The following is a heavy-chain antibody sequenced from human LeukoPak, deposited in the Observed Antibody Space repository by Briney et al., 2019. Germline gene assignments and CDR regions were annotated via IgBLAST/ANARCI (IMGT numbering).Heavy chain of an antibody. CDR1: GGSISSNNW. CDR3: ARVWYYDILTGYYVTEDGMDV. Sequence: SGTLSLTCAVSGGSISSNNWWSWVRQPPGKGLEWIGEIYHSGSTNYNPSLKSRVTISVDKSKNQFSLKLSSVTAADTAVYYCARVWYYDILTGYYVTEDGMDVWGKGTTVTVSS. V-gene: IGHV4-4*02. J-gene: IGHJ6*04. D-gene: IGHD3-9*01. CDR2: IYHSGST.